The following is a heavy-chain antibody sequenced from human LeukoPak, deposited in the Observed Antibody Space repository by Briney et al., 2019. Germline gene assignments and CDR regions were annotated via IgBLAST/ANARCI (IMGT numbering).Heavy chain of an antibody. CDR2: INPNRGGS. J-gene: IGHJ4*02. CDR1: LYTLTGYY. CDR3: ARDRYYYDSSGYHSFDY. V-gene: IGHV1-2*02. D-gene: IGHD3-22*01. Sequence: SVNVSRKVSLYTLTGYYMHWVRQAPGQGREWMGCINPNRGGSNYAQRFHGRATLNMQTSISTPYMELGRLRSDDTDVYYCARDRYYYDSSGYHSFDYWGQGRLVTAAS.